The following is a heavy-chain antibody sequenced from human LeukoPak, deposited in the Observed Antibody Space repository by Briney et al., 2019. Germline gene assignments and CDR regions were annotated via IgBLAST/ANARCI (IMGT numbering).Heavy chain of an antibody. CDR1: GFTFSTYG. J-gene: IGHJ6*03. Sequence: GGSLRLSCAASGFTFSTYGIHWVRQAPGKGLEWVAFIRYDGTNKWYADSVKGRFTISRDNSKNMLYLQMNSLGAEDTAVYHCAKDRDYGDYPSAYYYYMDVWGKGNTVSVSS. V-gene: IGHV3-30*02. CDR3: AKDRDYGDYPSAYYYYMDV. CDR2: IRYDGTNK. D-gene: IGHD4-17*01.